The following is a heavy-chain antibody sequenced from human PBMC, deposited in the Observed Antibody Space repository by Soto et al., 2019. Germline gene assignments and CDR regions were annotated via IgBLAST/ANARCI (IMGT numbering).Heavy chain of an antibody. CDR1: GYTFTSYY. CDR3: ARDYTSGWRVFQY. V-gene: IGHV1-3*01. J-gene: IGHJ4*02. CDR2: INAANGNT. D-gene: IGHD6-19*01. Sequence: GASVKVSCKASGYTFTSYYLHWVRQAPGQRLEWMGWINAANGNTEYSRKFYGRVTITTDTSASTGYMELSSLTSEDTAVYYSARDYTSGWRVFQYWGQGTLVTVSS.